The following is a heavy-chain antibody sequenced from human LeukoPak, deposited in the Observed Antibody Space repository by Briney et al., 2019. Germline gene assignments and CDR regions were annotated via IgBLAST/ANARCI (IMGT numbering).Heavy chain of an antibody. CDR2: IYYTGNT. CDR1: GGSISSSGYY. CDR3: ARESGGYSYGAEIDY. J-gene: IGHJ4*02. D-gene: IGHD5-18*01. V-gene: IGHV4-39*07. Sequence: SETLSLTCTVSGGSISSSGYYWGWIRQPPGEGLEWIGNIYYTGNTNYNPSLKSRLTILVDTSKNQFSLKLSSVTAADTAVYYCARESGGYSYGAEIDYWGQGTLVTVSS.